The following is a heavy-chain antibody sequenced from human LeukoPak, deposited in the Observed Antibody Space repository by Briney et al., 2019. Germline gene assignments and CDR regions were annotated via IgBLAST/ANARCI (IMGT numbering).Heavy chain of an antibody. CDR3: ARVMGDYYGSGSYYYYFDY. CDR2: MNPNSGNT. V-gene: IGHV1-8*03. J-gene: IGHJ4*02. CDR1: GYTFTSYD. D-gene: IGHD3-10*01. Sequence: ASVKVSCKASGYTFTSYDINWVRQATGQGLEWMGWMNPNSGNTGYAQKFQGRVTITRNTSISTAYMELSSLRAEDTAVYYCARVMGDYYGSGSYYYYFDYWGQGTLVTVSS.